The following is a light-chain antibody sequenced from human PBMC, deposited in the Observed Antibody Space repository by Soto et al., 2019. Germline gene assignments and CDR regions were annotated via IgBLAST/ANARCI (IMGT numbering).Light chain of an antibody. CDR2: GTS. CDR1: QSVSSNY. CDR3: QQYDATPRT. V-gene: IGKV3-20*01. J-gene: IGKJ1*01. Sequence: DIVLTQSPGTLSLSPGERATLSCRASQSVSSNYLAWYQQKVGQAPRLLIYGTSNRAAGIPDRFSGSGSGTDFTLTVSILEPEDFAVYYCQQYDATPRTFGQGTKVEVK.